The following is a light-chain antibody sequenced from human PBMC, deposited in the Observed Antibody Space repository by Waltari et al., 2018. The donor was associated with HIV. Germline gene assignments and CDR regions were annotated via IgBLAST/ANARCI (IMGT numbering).Light chain of an antibody. CDR1: QTIVTY. CDR3: QQSYNTPRT. Sequence: DIQMTQSPSSLSAYVGDSVNNTCRTGQTIVTYLNWYQQKPGKSPKLLISTTATLQSGVPARFSGSGSGTEFALTISSLQPEDFATYYCQQSYNTPRTFGQGTKVEIK. J-gene: IGKJ1*01. CDR2: TTA. V-gene: IGKV1-39*01.